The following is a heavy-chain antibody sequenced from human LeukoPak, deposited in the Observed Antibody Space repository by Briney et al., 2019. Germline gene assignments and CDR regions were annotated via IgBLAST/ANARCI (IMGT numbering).Heavy chain of an antibody. Sequence: SETLSLTCTVSGGSIRGYYWSWMRQPAGKGLEWIGRLYTTGSTNFNPSLRSRVIMSVDTSKNQFYLRLNSVTAADTAVYSCARGIMFWSGYLSYFDSWGQGILVTVSS. J-gene: IGHJ4*02. CDR2: LYTTGST. D-gene: IGHD3-3*01. CDR3: ARGIMFWSGYLSYFDS. CDR1: GGSIRGYY. V-gene: IGHV4-4*07.